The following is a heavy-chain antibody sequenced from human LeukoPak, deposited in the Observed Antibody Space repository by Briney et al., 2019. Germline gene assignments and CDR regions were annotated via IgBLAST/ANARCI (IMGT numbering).Heavy chain of an antibody. D-gene: IGHD3-10*01. CDR2: IKQDGSEK. CDR3: ARDDPIWLVHEY. J-gene: IGHJ4*02. V-gene: IGHV3-7*01. Sequence: GGSLRLSCAASGFTFSAYWMSWVRQAPGKGLEWVANIKQDGSEKYYVDSAKGRFTISRDNAKNSLSLQMNSLRAEDTAVYYCARDDPIWLVHEYWGQGTLVTVSS. CDR1: GFTFSAYW.